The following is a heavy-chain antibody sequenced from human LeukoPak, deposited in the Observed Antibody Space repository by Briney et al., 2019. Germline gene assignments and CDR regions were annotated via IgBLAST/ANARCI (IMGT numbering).Heavy chain of an antibody. V-gene: IGHV4-39*01. CDR1: GGSISSSSYY. Sequence: PSETLSLTCTVSGGSISSSSYYWGWIRQPPGKGLEWIGSIYYSGSTYYNPSLKSRVTISVDTSKNQFSLKLSSVTAADTAVYYCARPVSGWYLNAFDIWGQGTIVTVSS. CDR2: IYYSGST. CDR3: ARPVSGWYLNAFDI. J-gene: IGHJ3*02. D-gene: IGHD6-19*01.